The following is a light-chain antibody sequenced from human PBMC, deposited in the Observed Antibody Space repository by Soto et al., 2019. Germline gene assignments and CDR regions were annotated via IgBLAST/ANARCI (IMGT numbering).Light chain of an antibody. CDR1: SSDVGGYRY. J-gene: IGLJ1*01. CDR2: EVS. CDR3: SSYSSCNTPYD. V-gene: IGLV2-14*01. Sequence: QSALTQPASVSGTPGQSITISCTGASSDVGGYRYVSWFQQHPGKAPKLMIYEVSNRHSGVSIRFSSSKSGNTASLTISGLQAEDEADYYRSSYSSCNTPYDLGSGTTVTVL.